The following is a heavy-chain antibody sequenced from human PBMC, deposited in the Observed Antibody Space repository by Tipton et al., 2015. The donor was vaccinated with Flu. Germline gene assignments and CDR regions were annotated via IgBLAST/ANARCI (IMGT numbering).Heavy chain of an antibody. CDR1: GGFITSGSYY. J-gene: IGHJ4*02. Sequence: LRLSCSISGGFITSGSYYWSWIRQSAGRGLEWIGRIYTTGSVNYNPSLRGRVTIAGDTSRNHFSLQSTSVTAADTAVYFCARSPSYSGSGIYPYYFDDWGQGTLVTVAS. CDR2: IYTTGSV. D-gene: IGHD3-10*01. V-gene: IGHV4-61*02. CDR3: ARSPSYSGSGIYPYYFDD.